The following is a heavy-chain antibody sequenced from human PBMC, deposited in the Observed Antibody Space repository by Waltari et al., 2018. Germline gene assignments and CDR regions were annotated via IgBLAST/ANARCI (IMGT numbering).Heavy chain of an antibody. J-gene: IGHJ4*02. CDR1: GFTFEDQT. Sequence: EVKLLESGGGVAQAGGLLRLSCVASGFTFEDQTINRVRQAPGKGLEWVSLITWNGGSTDYAASVKGRFTISRDNDKNSLFLQMSRLGADDTATYYCAKPHYYGTGSRYSFHLWGQGTPVVVSS. CDR3: AKPHYYGTGSRYSFHL. V-gene: IGHV3-43*01. CDR2: ITWNGGST. D-gene: IGHD3-10*01.